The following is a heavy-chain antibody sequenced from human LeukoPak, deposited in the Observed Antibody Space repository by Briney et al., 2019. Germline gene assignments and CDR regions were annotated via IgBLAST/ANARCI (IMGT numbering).Heavy chain of an antibody. V-gene: IGHV3-48*03. J-gene: IGHJ4*02. CDR2: ISSTSNMI. CDR3: ATASGSWYRYYFDN. Sequence: PGGSLRPSCAASGFTFSNYEMNWVRQAPGKGLEWVSYISSTSNMIYYADSVGGRFTISRDNAENSLYLQMNSLRVEDTAVYYCATASGSWYRYYFDNWGQGTLVTVSS. CDR1: GFTFSNYE. D-gene: IGHD6-13*01.